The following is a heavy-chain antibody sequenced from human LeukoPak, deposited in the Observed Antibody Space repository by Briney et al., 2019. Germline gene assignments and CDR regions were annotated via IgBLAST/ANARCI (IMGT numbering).Heavy chain of an antibody. V-gene: IGHV1-8*01. J-gene: IGHJ4*02. CDR1: GYTFTSYD. CDR2: MNPNSGNT. CDR3: ARSQLAAADTFDY. Sequence: ASVKVSCKASGYTFTSYDINWVRQATGRGLEWMGWMNPNSGNTGYAQKFQGRVTMTRNTSISTAYMELSSLRSEDTAVYYCARSQLAAADTFDYWGQGTLVTVSS. D-gene: IGHD6-13*01.